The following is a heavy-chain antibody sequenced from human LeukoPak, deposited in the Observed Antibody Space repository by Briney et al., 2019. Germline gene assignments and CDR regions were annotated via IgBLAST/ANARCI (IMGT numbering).Heavy chain of an antibody. CDR2: IKPDGSET. CDR3: AKKYWYFDL. Sequence: GGSLRLSCVASGFTFSNYWMSWVRQAPGKGLEWVATIKPDGSETYCLDSVKGRFTMSRDNAKNSLFLQLSSLRAEDTAIYYCAKKYWYFDLWGRGTLVTVSS. V-gene: IGHV3-7*01. CDR1: GFTFSNYW. J-gene: IGHJ2*01.